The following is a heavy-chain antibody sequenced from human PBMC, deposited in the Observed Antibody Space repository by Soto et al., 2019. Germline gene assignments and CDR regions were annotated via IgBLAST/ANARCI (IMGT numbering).Heavy chain of an antibody. CDR2: INHSGST. V-gene: IGHV4-34*01. CDR1: GGSFSGYY. D-gene: IGHD2-2*01. J-gene: IGHJ6*03. CDR3: ARVLRYCSSTICYSRPYYYYYYMDV. Sequence: QVQLQQWGAGLLKPSETLSLTCAVYGGSFSGYYWSWIRQPPGKGLEWIGEINHSGSTNYNTSMMRRVTISVYTSKNQFSLKLSFVPAADTAVYYCARVLRYCSSTICYSRPYYYYYYMDVWGTGTTVTVSS.